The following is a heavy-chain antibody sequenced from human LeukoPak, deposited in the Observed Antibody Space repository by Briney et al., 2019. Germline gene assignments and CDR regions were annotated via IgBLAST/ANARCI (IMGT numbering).Heavy chain of an antibody. V-gene: IGHV3-48*01. CDR2: ISSSSRTI. CDR3: ARDPYSGNYGNYYYYYMDV. CDR1: GFTFSNYR. D-gene: IGHD1-26*01. J-gene: IGHJ6*03. Sequence: PGGSLRLSCAASGFTFSNYRMNWVRQAPGKGLEWISYISSSSRTIYYADSVKGRLTISRDNAKNSLYLQMNSLRAEDAALYFCARDPYSGNYGNYYYYYMDVWGKGTTVTISS.